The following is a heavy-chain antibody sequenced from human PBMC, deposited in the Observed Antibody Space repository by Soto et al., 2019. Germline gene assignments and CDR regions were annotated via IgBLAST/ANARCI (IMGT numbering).Heavy chain of an antibody. CDR2: IIPIFGTA. Sequence: SVKVSCKASGGTFSSYAISWVRQAPGQGLEWMGGIIPIFGTANYAQKFQGRVTITADESTSTAYMEPSTLRSEDTAVYYCARDLRGNCSGGSCSGMDVWGQGTTVTVSS. CDR1: GGTFSSYA. D-gene: IGHD2-15*01. V-gene: IGHV1-69*13. J-gene: IGHJ6*02. CDR3: ARDLRGNCSGGSCSGMDV.